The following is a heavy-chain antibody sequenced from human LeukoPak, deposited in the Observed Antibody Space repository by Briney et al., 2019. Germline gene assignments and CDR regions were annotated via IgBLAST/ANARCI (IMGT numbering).Heavy chain of an antibody. CDR2: ISAYNGNT. CDR1: GYTFTSYG. Sequence: GASVKDSCKASGYTFTSYGISWVRQAPGQGLEWMGWISAYNGNTNYAQKLQGRVTMTTDTSTSTAYMELRSLRSDDTAVYYCARDSCSGGSCYQKYSDYWGQGTLVTVSS. J-gene: IGHJ4*02. V-gene: IGHV1-18*01. D-gene: IGHD2-15*01. CDR3: ARDSCSGGSCYQKYSDY.